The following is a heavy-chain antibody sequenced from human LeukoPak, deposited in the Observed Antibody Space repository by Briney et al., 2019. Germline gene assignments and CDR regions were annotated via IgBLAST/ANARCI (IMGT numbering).Heavy chain of an antibody. J-gene: IGHJ3*02. D-gene: IGHD5-12*01. CDR2: INYSGNT. V-gene: IGHV4-31*03. CDR1: GDSISSGDYY. CDR3: ARDRDSGPQHAFGI. Sequence: PSETLSLTCIVSGDSISSGDYYWSWIRQHPGKGLEWIGYINYSGNTYYNAFLRSRVTISVDTSKNQFSLKLTSVTAADTAVYYCARDRDSGPQHAFGIWGQGTMVTVSS.